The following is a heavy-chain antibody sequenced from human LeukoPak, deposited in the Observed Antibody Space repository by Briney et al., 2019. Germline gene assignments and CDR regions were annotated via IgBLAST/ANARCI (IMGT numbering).Heavy chain of an antibody. Sequence: GGSLRVSCAASGFTFSGYWMTWVRQAPGKGLEWVANIKEDGSQKFYLDSVKGRFTISRDNAKDSLFLQMNSLRAEDTAVYYCARHYDGTGYSLDYWGQGTLVTVSS. CDR3: ARHYDGTGYSLDY. J-gene: IGHJ4*02. D-gene: IGHD3-22*01. V-gene: IGHV3-7*01. CDR1: GFTFSGYW. CDR2: IKEDGSQK.